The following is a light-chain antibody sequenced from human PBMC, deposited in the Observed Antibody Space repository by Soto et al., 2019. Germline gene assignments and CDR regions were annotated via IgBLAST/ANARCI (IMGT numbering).Light chain of an antibody. V-gene: IGKV1-27*01. Sequence: DIQMTQSPSSLSASVGCRVTITCRSSQGISNLLAWYQQRPGKLPKLLIYAASTLQPGVPSRFSGSGSGTDFTLTISSLQPEDVETYYCQTFSSYPFTFGGGTKVDIK. CDR3: QTFSSYPFT. J-gene: IGKJ4*01. CDR1: QGISNL. CDR2: AAS.